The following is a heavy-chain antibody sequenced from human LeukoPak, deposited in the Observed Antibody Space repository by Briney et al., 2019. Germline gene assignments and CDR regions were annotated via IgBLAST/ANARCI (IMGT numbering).Heavy chain of an antibody. CDR3: TTTGTASGSYYQTGY. CDR2: IKSRTDGGTT. CDR1: GLTFSNAW. J-gene: IGHJ4*02. V-gene: IGHV3-15*01. Sequence: GGSLRLSCAASGLTFSNAWMSWVRQAPGKGLEWVGRIKSRTDGGTTDYAVPVKGRFTISRDDSKNTLYLQMNSLKTEDTAVYYCTTTGTASGSYYQTGYWGQGTLVTVSS. D-gene: IGHD1-26*01.